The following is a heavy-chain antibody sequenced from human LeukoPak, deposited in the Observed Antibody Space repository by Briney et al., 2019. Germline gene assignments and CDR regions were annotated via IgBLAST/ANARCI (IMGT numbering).Heavy chain of an antibody. D-gene: IGHD3-16*01. CDR1: GYTFTDYY. CDR3: ASLYSHNDY. V-gene: IGHV1-2*06. J-gene: IGHJ4*02. CDR2: INPNSGGT. Sequence: ASVKVSCKASGYTFTDYYMHWVRQAPGQGLEWMGRINPNSGGTSYAQKFQGRVTMTRDTSTSTVYMELSSLRSEDTAVYYCASLYSHNDYWGQGTLVTVSS.